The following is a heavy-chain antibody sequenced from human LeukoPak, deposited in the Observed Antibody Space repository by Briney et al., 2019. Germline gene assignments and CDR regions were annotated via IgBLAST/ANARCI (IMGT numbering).Heavy chain of an antibody. CDR3: ARGIYYYIY. CDR2: TKKDGSDK. Sequence: GGSLRLSCAASGFTFSSYWMSWVRQAPGRGLEWVASTKKDGSDKYYVDSVKGRFTISRDNAKNSLYLQMNSLRADDTAVYYCARGIYYYIYWGQGTLVTVSS. J-gene: IGHJ4*02. D-gene: IGHD3-22*01. V-gene: IGHV3-7*05. CDR1: GFTFSSYW.